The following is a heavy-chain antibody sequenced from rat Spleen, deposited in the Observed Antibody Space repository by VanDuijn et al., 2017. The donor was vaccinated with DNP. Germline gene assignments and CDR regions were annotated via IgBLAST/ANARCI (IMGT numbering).Heavy chain of an antibody. D-gene: IGHD1-6*01. CDR2: ISYDGSST. CDR3: ARNDVYYGLMGDY. CDR1: GFTFSDYA. Sequence: EVQLAESGGGLVQPGRSMKLSCAVSGFTFSDYAMAWVRQAPKKGLEWVATISYDGSSTYYRDSVKGRFTISRDNAKSTLYLQMDSLRSEDTATYYCARNDVYYGLMGDYWGQGVMVTVSS. J-gene: IGHJ2*01. V-gene: IGHV5-7*01.